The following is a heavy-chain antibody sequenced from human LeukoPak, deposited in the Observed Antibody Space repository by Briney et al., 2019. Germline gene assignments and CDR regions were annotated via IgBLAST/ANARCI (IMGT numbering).Heavy chain of an antibody. Sequence: PGGSLRLSCAASGLTFSSHAMSWVRQAPGKGLEWVSAISGSGGSTYYADSVKGRFTISRDNSKNTLYLQMNSLRAEDTAVYYCAKDRSLLVVVAATSDYWGQGTLVTVSS. CDR3: AKDRSLLVVVAATSDY. CDR1: GLTFSSHA. CDR2: ISGSGGST. D-gene: IGHD2-15*01. V-gene: IGHV3-23*01. J-gene: IGHJ4*02.